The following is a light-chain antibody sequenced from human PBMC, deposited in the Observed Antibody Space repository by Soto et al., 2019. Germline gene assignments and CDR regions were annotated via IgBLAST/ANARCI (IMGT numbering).Light chain of an antibody. Sequence: EIVMTQSPAALSASPGERATLSCRASQSVSSYLAWYQQKPGQAPRLLIYGASTRATGIPARFSGSGSGTEFTLTISSLQSEDFAVYYCQQYNNWPGWTLGQGTKVEIK. V-gene: IGKV3-15*01. CDR2: GAS. J-gene: IGKJ1*01. CDR3: QQYNNWPGWT. CDR1: QSVSSY.